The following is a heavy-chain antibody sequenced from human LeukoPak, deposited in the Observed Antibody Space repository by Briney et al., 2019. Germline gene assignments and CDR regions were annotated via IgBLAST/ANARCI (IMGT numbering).Heavy chain of an antibody. CDR1: GYTFTSYY. CDR3: ARGLYLYYYDSSGVGHAFDI. Sequence: ASVKVSCKASGYTFTSYYMHWVRQATGQGLEWMGWMNPNSGNTGYAQKFQGRVTITRNTSISTAYMELSSLRSEDTAVYYCARGLYLYYYDSSGVGHAFDIWGQGTMVTVSS. V-gene: IGHV1-8*03. D-gene: IGHD3-22*01. J-gene: IGHJ3*02. CDR2: MNPNSGNT.